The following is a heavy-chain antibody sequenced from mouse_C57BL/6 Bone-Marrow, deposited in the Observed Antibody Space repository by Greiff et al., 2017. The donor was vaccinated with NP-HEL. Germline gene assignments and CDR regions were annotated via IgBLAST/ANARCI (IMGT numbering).Heavy chain of an antibody. CDR2: ISSGGDYI. Sequence: EVQIQESGEGLVKPGGSLKLSCAASGFTFSSYAMSWVRQTPEKRLEWVAYISSGGDYIYYADTVKGRFTISRDNARNTLYLQMSSLKSEDTAMYYCTKLNWDWYFDVWGTGTTVTVSS. V-gene: IGHV5-9-1*02. CDR3: TKLNWDWYFDV. J-gene: IGHJ1*03. CDR1: GFTFSSYA. D-gene: IGHD4-1*01.